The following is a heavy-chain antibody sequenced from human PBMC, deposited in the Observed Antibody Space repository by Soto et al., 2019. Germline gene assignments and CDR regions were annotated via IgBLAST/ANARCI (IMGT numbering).Heavy chain of an antibody. J-gene: IGHJ6*02. CDR3: ARIKLVEWFFINVAVYDMDV. CDR1: GFSLRDYA. V-gene: IGHV3-48*02. Sequence: PGGSLRLSCVASGFSLRDYAVNWVRQAPGKGLEWVSFISSDSRTIYYADSVEGRFTVSRDNARNSVSLQMDSLRDEDAAVYYCARIKLVEWFFINVAVYDMDVWGQGTPVTVSS. D-gene: IGHD3-3*01. CDR2: ISSDSRTI.